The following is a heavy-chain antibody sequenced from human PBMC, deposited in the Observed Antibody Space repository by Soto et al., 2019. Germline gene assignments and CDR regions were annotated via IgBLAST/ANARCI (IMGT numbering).Heavy chain of an antibody. CDR3: AAVETTYYFDY. V-gene: IGHV1-58*02. CDR1: GYTFTSYG. J-gene: IGHJ4*02. Sequence: SVKVSCKASGYTFTSYGISWVRQARGQGLEWIGWIVVYNGNTNYAQKFQERVTITRDTSTSTAYMELSSLRSEDTAVYCCAAVETTYYFDYWGQGTLVTVSS. CDR2: IVVYNGNT. D-gene: IGHD1-1*01.